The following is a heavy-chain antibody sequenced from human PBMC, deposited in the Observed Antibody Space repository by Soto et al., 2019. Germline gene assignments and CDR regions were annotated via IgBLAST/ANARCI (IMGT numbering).Heavy chain of an antibody. CDR3: ARDRSMVRGADNWFDP. Sequence: SETLSLTCVVSGDSIRSSGFYWGWIRQNPGKGLEWIGYIYYSGSTYNNPSLKSRVTISVDTSKNQFSLKLSSVTAADTAVYYCARDRSMVRGADNWFDPWGQGTLVTVSS. CDR1: GDSIRSSGFY. CDR2: IYYSGST. V-gene: IGHV4-31*11. D-gene: IGHD3-10*01. J-gene: IGHJ5*02.